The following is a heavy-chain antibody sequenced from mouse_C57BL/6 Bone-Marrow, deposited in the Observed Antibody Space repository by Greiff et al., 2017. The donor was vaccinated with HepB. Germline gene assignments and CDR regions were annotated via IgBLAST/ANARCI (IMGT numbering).Heavy chain of an antibody. CDR3: ARGGDDGYRWFAY. D-gene: IGHD2-3*01. CDR1: GYTFTSYW. J-gene: IGHJ3*01. Sequence: QVQLQQPGAELVKPGASVKLSCKASGYTFTSYWMQWVKQRPGQGLEWIGEIDPADSYTNYNQKFKGKATLTVDTSSNTAYMQLSSLTSEDSAVYCCARGGDDGYRWFAYWGQGTLVTVSA. CDR2: IDPADSYT. V-gene: IGHV1-50*01.